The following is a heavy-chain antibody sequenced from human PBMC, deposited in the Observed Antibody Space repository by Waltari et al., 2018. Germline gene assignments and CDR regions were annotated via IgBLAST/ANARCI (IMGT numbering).Heavy chain of an antibody. Sequence: QVQLQESGPGLLKPSETLSLTCGVSGYSINSGYYRGWIRQPPGKGLEWIGTIYHDGSTFYNPSLKSRLTMSMDTSKNEFSLKLSSVTAADTAVYYCTRQVLGYCTSAPCRRLDSWGQGTLVTVSS. J-gene: IGHJ4*02. D-gene: IGHD2-2*03. V-gene: IGHV4-38-2*01. CDR3: TRQVLGYCTSAPCRRLDS. CDR1: GYSINSGYY. CDR2: IYHDGST.